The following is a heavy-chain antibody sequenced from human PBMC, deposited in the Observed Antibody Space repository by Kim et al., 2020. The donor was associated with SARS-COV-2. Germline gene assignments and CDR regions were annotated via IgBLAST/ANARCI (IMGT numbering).Heavy chain of an antibody. CDR3: VKGGAYDDFWSGYTFDY. J-gene: IGHJ4*02. Sequence: GGSLRLSCSASGFTFSSYAMHWVRQAPGKGLEYVSAISSNGGSTYYADSVKGRFTISRDNSKNTLYLQMSSLRAEDTAVYYCVKGGAYDDFWSGYTFDYWGQGTLVTVSS. V-gene: IGHV3-64D*06. CDR2: ISSNGGST. CDR1: GFTFSSYA. D-gene: IGHD3-3*01.